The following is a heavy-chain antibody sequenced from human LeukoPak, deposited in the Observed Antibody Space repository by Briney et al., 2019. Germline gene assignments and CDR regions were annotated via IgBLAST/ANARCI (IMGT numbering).Heavy chain of an antibody. V-gene: IGHV4-39*07. CDR1: GGSISSSSYY. D-gene: IGHD3-22*01. Sequence: SSETLSLTCTVSGGSISSSSYYWGWIRQPPGKGLEWIGSIYYSGSTYYNPSLKSRVTISVDTSKNQFSLKLISVTAADTAVYYCARDRGYYYDSSGYYLPPTFDYWGQGTLVTVSS. J-gene: IGHJ4*02. CDR3: ARDRGYYYDSSGYYLPPTFDY. CDR2: IYYSGST.